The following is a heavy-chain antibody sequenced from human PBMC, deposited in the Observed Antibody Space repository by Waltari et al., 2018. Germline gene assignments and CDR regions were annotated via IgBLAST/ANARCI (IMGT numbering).Heavy chain of an antibody. CDR3: ARGPPYTYYYGSGSYYAAY. CDR2: ISAYNGNT. V-gene: IGHV1-18*01. CDR1: GYTFTSYG. Sequence: QVQLVQSGAEVKKPGASVKVSCKASGYTFTSYGISWVRQAPGQGLEWMGWISAYNGNTNYAQKLQGRVTMTTDTSTSTAYMELRSLRSDDTAVYYCARGPPYTYYYGSGSYYAAYWGQGTLVIVSS. J-gene: IGHJ4*02. D-gene: IGHD3-10*01.